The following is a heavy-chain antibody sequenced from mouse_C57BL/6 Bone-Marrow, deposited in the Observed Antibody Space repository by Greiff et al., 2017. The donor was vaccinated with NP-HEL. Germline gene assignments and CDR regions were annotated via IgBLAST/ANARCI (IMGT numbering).Heavy chain of an antibody. J-gene: IGHJ2*01. CDR2: INPGSGGT. V-gene: IGHV1-54*01. CDR3: AILSITTVVATDY. Sequence: QVHVKQSGAELVRPGTSVKVSCKASGYAFTNYLIEWVKQRPGQGLEWIGVINPGSGGTNYNEKFKGKATLTADKSSSTAYMQLSSLTSEDSAVYFCAILSITTVVATDYWGQGTTLTVSS. CDR1: GYAFTNYL. D-gene: IGHD1-1*01.